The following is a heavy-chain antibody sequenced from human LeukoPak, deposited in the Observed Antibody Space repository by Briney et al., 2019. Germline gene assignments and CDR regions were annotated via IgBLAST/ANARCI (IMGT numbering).Heavy chain of an antibody. CDR2: ISSSSSYI. Sequence: PGGSLRLSCAASGFTFSSYSMNWVRQAPGKGPEWVSSISSSSSYIYYADSVKGRFTISRDNAKNSLYLQMNSLRAEDTAVYYCARGRGYSYGFAYWGQGTLVTVSS. J-gene: IGHJ4*02. CDR1: GFTFSSYS. V-gene: IGHV3-21*04. CDR3: ARGRGYSYGFAY. D-gene: IGHD5-18*01.